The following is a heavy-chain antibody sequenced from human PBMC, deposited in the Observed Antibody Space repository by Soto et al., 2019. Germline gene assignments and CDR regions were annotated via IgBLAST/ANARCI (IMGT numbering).Heavy chain of an antibody. J-gene: IGHJ6*02. CDR2: ISGSADST. D-gene: IGHD2-8*01. CDR3: AKPRGAMIYAISVYGMDV. V-gene: IGHV3-23*01. Sequence: EVQLLESGGGFIHPGGSLRLSCAASGFSFSSFAMNWVRQAPGKGLEWVSIISGSADSTFYADSVKGRFTISRDNSKSTLYLQINSLRAEDTAVYYCAKPRGAMIYAISVYGMDVWGQGTTVTVS. CDR1: GFSFSSFA.